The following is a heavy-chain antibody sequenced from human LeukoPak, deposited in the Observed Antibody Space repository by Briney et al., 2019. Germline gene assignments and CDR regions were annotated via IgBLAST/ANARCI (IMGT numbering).Heavy chain of an antibody. Sequence: SSETLSLTCTVSGGSISSYYWSWIRQPAGKGLEWIGRIYTSGSTNYNPSLKSRVTMSVDTSKNQFSLKLSSVTAADTAVYYCAREANLEWLLYRGHFDYWGQGTLVTVSS. V-gene: IGHV4-4*07. CDR3: AREANLEWLLYRGHFDY. D-gene: IGHD3-3*01. CDR2: IYTSGST. J-gene: IGHJ4*02. CDR1: GGSISSYY.